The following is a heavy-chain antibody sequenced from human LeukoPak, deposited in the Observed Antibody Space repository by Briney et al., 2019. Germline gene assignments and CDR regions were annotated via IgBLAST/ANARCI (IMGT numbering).Heavy chain of an antibody. CDR1: GYTFTSYG. D-gene: IGHD2-2*02. J-gene: IGHJ5*02. CDR3: ARDRVVVPAAIPSVNWFDP. Sequence: ASVKVSCKASGYTFTSYGISWVRQAPGQGPEWMGWISAYNGNTNYAQKLQGRVTMTTDTSTSTAYMELRSLRSDDTAVCYCARDRVVVPAAIPSVNWFDPWGQGTLVTVSS. V-gene: IGHV1-18*01. CDR2: ISAYNGNT.